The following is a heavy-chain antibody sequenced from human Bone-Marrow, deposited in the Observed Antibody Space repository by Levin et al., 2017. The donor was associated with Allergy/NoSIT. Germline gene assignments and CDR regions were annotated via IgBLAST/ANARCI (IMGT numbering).Heavy chain of an antibody. V-gene: IGHV3-7*03. CDR1: GFNFRAYR. D-gene: IGHD3-3*01. J-gene: IGHJ4*02. CDR3: GRVRTGGFWSGYPDF. CDR2: IKQDGTER. Sequence: GESLKISCAASGFNFRAYRMSWVRQAPGKGLEWVADIKQDGTERFYVASVKGRFTISRDNARDSLHLDMNDLKAEDTALYYCGRVRTGGFWSGYPDFWGPGTPVTVSS.